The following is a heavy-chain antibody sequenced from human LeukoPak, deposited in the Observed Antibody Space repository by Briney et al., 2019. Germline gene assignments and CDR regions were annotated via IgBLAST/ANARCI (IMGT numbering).Heavy chain of an antibody. J-gene: IGHJ5*02. D-gene: IGHD1-26*01. V-gene: IGHV4-39*01. CDR2: IYYSGST. Sequence: SETLSLTCTVSGGSISSSSYYLGWIRQPPGKGLEWIGSIYYSGSTYYNPSLKSRVTISVYTSKNQFSLKLSSVTAADTAVYYCARHAPRAWELRDPWGQGTLVIVSS. CDR3: ARHAPRAWELRDP. CDR1: GGSISSSSYY.